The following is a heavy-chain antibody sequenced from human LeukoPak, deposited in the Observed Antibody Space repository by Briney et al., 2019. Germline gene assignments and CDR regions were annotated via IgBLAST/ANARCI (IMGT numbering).Heavy chain of an antibody. D-gene: IGHD6-19*01. CDR2: ISGSGGRT. V-gene: IGHV3-23*01. CDR3: ANECHSSGPPRFDY. Sequence: LSEGSVRLSCAASGFTVSSYAMSWVRQAPGEGRGWVSGISGSGGRTYYADSVKGRFPFSRDNSKTTLYLQIKRLGAEDRAEYYWANECHSSGPPRFDYWGQGTLVTVPS. J-gene: IGHJ4*02. CDR1: GFTVSSYA.